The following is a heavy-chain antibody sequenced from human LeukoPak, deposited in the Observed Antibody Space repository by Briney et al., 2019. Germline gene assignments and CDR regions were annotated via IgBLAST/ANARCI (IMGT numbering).Heavy chain of an antibody. V-gene: IGHV3-15*01. Sequence: PGGSLRLSCAASGFTFSNAWMSWVRQAPGKGLEWVGRIKSKTDGGTTDYAAPVEGRFTISRDDSKNTLYLQMNSLKTEDTAVYYCTTIRTRYYYDSSGYYDYWGQGTLVTVSS. CDR2: IKSKTDGGTT. CDR1: GFTFSNAW. CDR3: TTIRTRYYYDSSGYYDY. J-gene: IGHJ4*02. D-gene: IGHD3-22*01.